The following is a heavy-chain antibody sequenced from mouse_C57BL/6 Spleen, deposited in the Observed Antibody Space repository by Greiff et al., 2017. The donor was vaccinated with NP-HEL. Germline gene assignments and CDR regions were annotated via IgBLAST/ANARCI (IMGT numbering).Heavy chain of an antibody. Sequence: EVQLQQSGPELVKPGASVKISCKASGYTFTDYYMNWVKQSHVKSLEWIGDINPNNGGTSYNQKFKGKATLTVDKSSSTAYMELRSLTSEDSAVYYCTTCPQLGRSYWYFDVWGTGTTVTVSS. D-gene: IGHD4-1*01. CDR2: INPNNGGT. J-gene: IGHJ1*03. CDR1: GYTFTDYY. CDR3: TTCPQLGRSYWYFDV. V-gene: IGHV1-26*01.